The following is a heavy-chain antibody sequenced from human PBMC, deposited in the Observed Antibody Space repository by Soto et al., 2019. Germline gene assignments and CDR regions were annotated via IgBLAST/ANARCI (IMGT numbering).Heavy chain of an antibody. V-gene: IGHV1-46*03. Sequence: ASVKVSCKASGYTFTSYYMNWVRQAPGQGLEWLGIINPSGGYTTYAQRFLGRVTMTSDTSTSTVHMELGSLTSEDTAVYYCARSGCIVVVTAPYEHSGQRTFVTVSS. CDR1: GYTFTSYY. J-gene: IGHJ1*01. D-gene: IGHD2-21*02. CDR2: INPSGGYT. CDR3: ARSGCIVVVTAPYEH.